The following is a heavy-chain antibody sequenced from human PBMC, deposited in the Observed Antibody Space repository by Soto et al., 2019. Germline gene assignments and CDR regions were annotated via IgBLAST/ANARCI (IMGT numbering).Heavy chain of an antibody. J-gene: IGHJ5*02. CDR3: ARDLDWFDP. CDR1: GFTFSSYS. CDR2: IWYDGSNK. V-gene: IGHV3-33*08. Sequence: GGSLRLSCAASGFTFSSYSMHWVRQAPGKGLEWVAVIWYDGSNKYYADSVKGRFTISRDNSKNTLYLQMNSLRAEDTAVYYCARDLDWFDPWGQGTLVTVSS. D-gene: IGHD3-16*01.